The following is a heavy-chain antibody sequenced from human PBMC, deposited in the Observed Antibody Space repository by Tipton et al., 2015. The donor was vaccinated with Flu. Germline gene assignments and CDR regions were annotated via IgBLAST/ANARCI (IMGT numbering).Heavy chain of an antibody. J-gene: IGHJ5*02. V-gene: IGHV4-39*07. D-gene: IGHD2-15*01. CDR2: MFHSGST. Sequence: TLSLTCTVSGGSISSSSHHWGWIRQPPGKGLEWIGCMFHSGSTYYNPSLKSRVTITLDTSKDQFSLTLSSVTAVDTAVYYCARACGSGGNRWFDPWGQGALVTISS. CDR3: ARACGSGGNRWFDP. CDR1: GGSISSSSHH.